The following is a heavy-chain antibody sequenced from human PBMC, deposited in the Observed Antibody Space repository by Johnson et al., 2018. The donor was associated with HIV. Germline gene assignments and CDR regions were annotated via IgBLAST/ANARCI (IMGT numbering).Heavy chain of an antibody. J-gene: IGHJ3*02. CDR2: INWNGGST. D-gene: IGHD3-3*01. CDR3: ARVTIFGVTKVDALDI. V-gene: IGHV3-20*04. CDR1: GFTFDDYG. Sequence: VQLVESGGGVVRPGGSLRLSCATSGFTFDDYGMSLERQAPGKGLEWVSGINWNGGSTGYADSVRGRFTISRDNAKNSLYLQMNSLRAEDTALYYCARVTIFGVTKVDALDIWGQGTMVTVSS.